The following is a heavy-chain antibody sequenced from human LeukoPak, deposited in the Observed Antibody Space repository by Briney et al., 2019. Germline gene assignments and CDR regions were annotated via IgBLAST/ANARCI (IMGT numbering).Heavy chain of an antibody. V-gene: IGHV4-59*08. CDR3: ARLKFDVLTGYYEALDY. D-gene: IGHD3-9*01. CDR1: GDSLINFY. Sequence: SETLSPTCTVSGDSLINFYWSWIRQPPGKGLEWIGYIYYSGTTNYNPSLKSRVTMSVDTSKNQFSLKLRSVTAADTAVYYCARLKFDVLTGYYEALDYWGQGTLVTVSS. J-gene: IGHJ4*02. CDR2: IYYSGTT.